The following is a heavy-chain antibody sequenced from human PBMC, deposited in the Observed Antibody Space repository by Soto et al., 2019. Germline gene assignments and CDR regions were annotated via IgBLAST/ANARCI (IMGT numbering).Heavy chain of an antibody. CDR2: IYYSGST. D-gene: IGHD6-13*01. CDR1: GGSISSSSYY. J-gene: IGHJ2*01. Sequence: QLQLQESGPGLVKPSETLSLTCTVSGGSISSSSYYWGWIRQPPGKGLEWIGSIYYSGSTYYNPSLKSRVTISVDTSKNQFSLKLSSLTAADTAVYYCASLGIAAVGGYFDLWGRGTLVTVSS. CDR3: ASLGIAAVGGYFDL. V-gene: IGHV4-39*01.